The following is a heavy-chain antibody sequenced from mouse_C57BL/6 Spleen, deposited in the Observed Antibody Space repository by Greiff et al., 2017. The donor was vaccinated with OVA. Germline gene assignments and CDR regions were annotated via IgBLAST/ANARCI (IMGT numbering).Heavy chain of an antibody. CDR3: ARGRLGRDFDY. D-gene: IGHD4-1*01. V-gene: IGHV5-4*01. Sequence: EVQGVESGGGLVKPGGSLKLSCAASGFTFSSYAMSWVRQTPEKRLEWVATISDGGSYTYYPDNVKGRFTISRDNAKNNLYLQMSHLKSEDTAMYYCARGRLGRDFDYWGQGTTLTVSS. J-gene: IGHJ2*01. CDR2: ISDGGSYT. CDR1: GFTFSSYA.